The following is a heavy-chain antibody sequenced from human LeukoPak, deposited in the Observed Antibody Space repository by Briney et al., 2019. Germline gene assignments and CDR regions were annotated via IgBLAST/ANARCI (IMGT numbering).Heavy chain of an antibody. CDR3: ARLIGGPAHLGFDY. CDR2: IYPGDSDT. CDR1: GSTFTNYW. D-gene: IGHD3-10*01. Sequence: GESLKISCKGSGSTFTNYWIGWVRQMPGKGLEWMGIIYPGDSDTKYNTSFQGQVTISADKSITTAYLQWSSLKASDSAIYYCARLIGGPAHLGFDYWGQGTLVTVSS. J-gene: IGHJ4*02. V-gene: IGHV5-51*01.